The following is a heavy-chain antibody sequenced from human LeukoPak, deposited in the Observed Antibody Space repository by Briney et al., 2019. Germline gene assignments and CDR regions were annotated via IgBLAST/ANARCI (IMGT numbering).Heavy chain of an antibody. CDR1: GFTFSSYA. CDR2: ISGSGDST. J-gene: IGHJ4*02. Sequence: PGGSLRLSCAASGFTFSSYAMSWVRQAPGKGLEWVSVISGSGDSTYYADSVKGRFTISRDNSKNTLFLQMNSLRAEDTAIYYCAKDRRSFYSGYHGCFDFWGQGTLVTVSS. CDR3: AKDRRSFYSGYHGCFDF. D-gene: IGHD5-12*01. V-gene: IGHV3-23*01.